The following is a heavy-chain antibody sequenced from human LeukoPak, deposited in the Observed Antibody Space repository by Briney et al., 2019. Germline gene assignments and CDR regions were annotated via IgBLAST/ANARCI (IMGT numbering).Heavy chain of an antibody. D-gene: IGHD6-13*01. V-gene: IGHV3-11*01. CDR1: GFTFSDYY. CDR2: ISSSGSTI. Sequence: KPGGSLRLSCAGSGFTFSDYYMSWIRQAPGKGLEWVSYISSSGSTIFYADSVKGRFTISRDNAKNSLYLQMNSLRAEDTAVYYCAREYSSSWYERGLDAFDIWGQGTMVTVSS. J-gene: IGHJ3*02. CDR3: AREYSSSWYERGLDAFDI.